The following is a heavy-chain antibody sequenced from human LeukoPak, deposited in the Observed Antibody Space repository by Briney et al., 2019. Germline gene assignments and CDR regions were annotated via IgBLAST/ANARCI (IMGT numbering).Heavy chain of an antibody. J-gene: IGHJ4*02. D-gene: IGHD3-22*01. Sequence: PSGTLSLTCGVSGGPISSFYWGWIRQAPGKGPEWIGHMHSSGTTNYNPSLRSRVTISVDTSKNQFSLKLRSVTAADTAVYYCASLGYDGSALHHFDYWGQGTLVTVSS. V-gene: IGHV4-59*12. CDR2: MHSSGTT. CDR1: GGPISSFY. CDR3: ASLGYDGSALHHFDY.